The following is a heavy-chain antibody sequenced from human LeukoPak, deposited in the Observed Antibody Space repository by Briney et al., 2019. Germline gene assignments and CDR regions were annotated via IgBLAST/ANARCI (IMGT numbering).Heavy chain of an antibody. Sequence: PGGSLRLSCAVSGFTFSNFWMGWVRQAPGNGLEYVANINQAGTEKYYVDSVKGRFTISRDNARNSVFLQMNSLRAEDTAVYYCGRWSAAFDYWGQGTLVTVSS. J-gene: IGHJ4*02. CDR2: INQAGTEK. CDR3: GRWSAAFDY. D-gene: IGHD4-23*01. CDR1: GFTFSNFW. V-gene: IGHV3-7*01.